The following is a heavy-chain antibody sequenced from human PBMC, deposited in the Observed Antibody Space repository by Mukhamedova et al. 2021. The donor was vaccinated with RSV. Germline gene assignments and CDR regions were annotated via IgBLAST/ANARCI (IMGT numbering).Heavy chain of an antibody. V-gene: IGHV1-3*01. D-gene: IGHD3-16*01. Sequence: GQRLEWMGYIKAGYGDTKYSQKFQGRVIITRDTSATTAYMELTSLTSDDTAVYYCARGGSADPLPDPYFAYWGQGALVIVSS. CDR3: ARGGSADPLPDPYFAY. J-gene: IGHJ4*02. CDR2: IKAGYGDT.